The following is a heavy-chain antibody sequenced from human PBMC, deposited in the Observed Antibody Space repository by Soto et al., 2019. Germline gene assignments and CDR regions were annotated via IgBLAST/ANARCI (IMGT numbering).Heavy chain of an antibody. CDR2: ISSTSRHT. D-gene: IGHD6-13*01. Sequence: QVHLVESGGGLVKPGGSLRLSCEASGFTFSDYYVTWIRQAPGKGLEWLSYISSTSRHTDYANSVKGRFTISRDNANNSLFLQMNSLRVDDTAVYFCARAASAAGSRYFDYWGQGALVTVSS. J-gene: IGHJ4*02. CDR3: ARAASAAGSRYFDY. V-gene: IGHV3-11*06. CDR1: GFTFSDYY.